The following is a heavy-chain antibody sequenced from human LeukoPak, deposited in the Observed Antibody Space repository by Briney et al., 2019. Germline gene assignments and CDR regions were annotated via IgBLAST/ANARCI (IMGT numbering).Heavy chain of an antibody. CDR1: GSTFTSYG. D-gene: IGHD5-18*01. V-gene: IGHV1-18*04. J-gene: IGHJ4*02. CDR3: ARVYRDTYGQD. Sequence: ASETVSCKAAGSTFTSYGISWVRQAPGQGLERMGWISAYNGNTNYAQKHQGRVTMTTDTSTSTAYMELRSLGADDTAVYYCARVYRDTYGQDWVQGTLVTVSS. CDR2: ISAYNGNT.